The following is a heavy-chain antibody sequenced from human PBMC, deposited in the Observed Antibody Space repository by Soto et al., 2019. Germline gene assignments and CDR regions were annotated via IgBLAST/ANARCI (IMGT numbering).Heavy chain of an antibody. CDR1: GGSMRNRSYS. D-gene: IGHD2-15*01. J-gene: IGHJ4*02. Sequence: SETLSLTCPVSGGSMRNRSYSWSWVRQNRGQGLEWIGHIFHSGRTYYNPSLKSRVSISVDTSKNQFSLNLNSVTAADTAVYYCARWVEVSLDYFDSWGQG. V-gene: IGHV4-31*03. CDR2: IFHSGRT. CDR3: ARWVEVSLDYFDS.